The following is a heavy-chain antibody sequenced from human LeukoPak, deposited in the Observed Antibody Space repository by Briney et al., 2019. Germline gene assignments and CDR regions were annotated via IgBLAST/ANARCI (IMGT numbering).Heavy chain of an antibody. Sequence: GGSLRLSCAVSGITLSNYGMRWVRQAPGEGLEWVAGIRGSGGKTKYADSVKGRFTISRDNPKNTLYLQMNSLRAEDTAVYFCAKRGVVIRVILVGFHKEAYYFESWGQGALVTVSS. D-gene: IGHD3/OR15-3a*01. CDR1: GITLSNYG. CDR3: AKRGVVIRVILVGFHKEAYYFES. J-gene: IGHJ4*02. V-gene: IGHV3-23*01. CDR2: IRGSGGKT.